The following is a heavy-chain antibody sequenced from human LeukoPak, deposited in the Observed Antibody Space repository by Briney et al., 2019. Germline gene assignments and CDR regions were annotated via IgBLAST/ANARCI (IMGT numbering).Heavy chain of an antibody. CDR2: ISYGGSNK. D-gene: IGHD3-22*01. CDR3: ARDRSLMGYYLYYYYGMDV. Sequence: GGSLRLSCAASGFTFSSHAMHWVRQAPGKGLEWVAVISYGGSNKYYADSVKGRFIISRDNSKNTLYLQMNSLRAEDTAVYYCARDRSLMGYYLYYYYGMDVWGQGTTVTVSS. V-gene: IGHV3-30-3*01. CDR1: GFTFSSHA. J-gene: IGHJ6*02.